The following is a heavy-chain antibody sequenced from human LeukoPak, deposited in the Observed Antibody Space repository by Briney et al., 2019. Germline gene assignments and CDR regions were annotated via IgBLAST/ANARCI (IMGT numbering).Heavy chain of an antibody. CDR1: GHTFTTYG. D-gene: IGHD6-19*01. J-gene: IGHJ5*02. V-gene: IGHV1-8*01. CDR3: ARGRGSGHKENWFDP. CDR2: MNPNSGNT. Sequence: ASVKVSCKASGHTFTTYGINWVRQATGQGLEWMGWMNPNSGNTGYTQKFQGRVTMTRNTSISTAYMELSSLRSEDTAVYYCARGRGSGHKENWFDPWGQGTLVTVSS.